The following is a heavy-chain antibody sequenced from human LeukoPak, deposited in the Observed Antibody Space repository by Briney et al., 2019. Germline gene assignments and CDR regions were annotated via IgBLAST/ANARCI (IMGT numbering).Heavy chain of an antibody. CDR1: GGSISTYY. J-gene: IGHJ4*02. V-gene: IGHV4-4*07. Sequence: KASETLSLTCTVSGGSISTYYWSWIRQPAGKGLEWIGRIYTSGSTNYNPSLKSRVTMSVDTSKNQFSLKLSSVTAADTAVYYCASGTNLNFDYWGQGTLVTVSS. CDR3: ASGTNLNFDY. D-gene: IGHD1-14*01. CDR2: IYTSGST.